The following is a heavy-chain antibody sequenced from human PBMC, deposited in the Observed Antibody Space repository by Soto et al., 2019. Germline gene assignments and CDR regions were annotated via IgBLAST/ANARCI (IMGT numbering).Heavy chain of an antibody. J-gene: IGHJ2*01. V-gene: IGHV4-61*08. CDR2: IYYSGST. Sequence: PSETLSLTCTVSGGSISSGDYYWSWIRQPPGKGLEWIGYIYYSGSTNYNPSLKSRVTISVDTSKNQFSLRLSSVTAADTAVYYCAGHYSAAGSNWYFDLWGRGTLVTVSS. D-gene: IGHD6-13*01. CDR1: GGSISSGDYY. CDR3: AGHYSAAGSNWYFDL.